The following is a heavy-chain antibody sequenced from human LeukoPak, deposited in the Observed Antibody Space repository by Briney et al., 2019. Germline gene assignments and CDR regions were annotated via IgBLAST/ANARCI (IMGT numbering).Heavy chain of an antibody. CDR2: IYHSGST. V-gene: IGHV4-38-2*02. J-gene: IGHJ5*02. CDR1: GYSISSGYF. Sequence: SETLSFTCTVPGYSISSGYFWAWFRRPPGKGLEGIGEIYHSGSTYYTPSLKSRVTISIDTSKNQFSLKLSSVTAADTAVYYCARAYSSSWYFNWFDPWGQGTLVTVSS. D-gene: IGHD6-13*01. CDR3: ARAYSSSWYFNWFDP.